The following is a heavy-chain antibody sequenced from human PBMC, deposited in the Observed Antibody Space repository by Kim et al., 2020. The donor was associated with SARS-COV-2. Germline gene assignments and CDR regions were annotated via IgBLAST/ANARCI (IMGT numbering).Heavy chain of an antibody. CDR3: ARAHASGTFYYYHFPMDI. J-gene: IGHJ6*02. CDR2: VYPAESHI. D-gene: IGHD1-7*01. V-gene: IGHV5-51*01. CDR1: GYSFSSYW. Sequence: GESLQISCKASGYSFSSYWIGWVRQMPGKGLEWMGVVYPAESHIRYSPSFEGQVTISADKSANTTYLQWNSLKASDTAIYYCARAHASGTFYYYHFPMDIWGQGTTVSVS.